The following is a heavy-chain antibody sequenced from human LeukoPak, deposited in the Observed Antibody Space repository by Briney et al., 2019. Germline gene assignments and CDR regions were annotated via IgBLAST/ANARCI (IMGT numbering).Heavy chain of an antibody. V-gene: IGHV3-21*01. D-gene: IGHD6-19*01. CDR1: GFTFSSYS. J-gene: IGHJ4*02. Sequence: GGSLRLSCAASGFTFSSYSMSWVRQAPGKGLEWVSSISTSGSYIYYADSVKGRFTISRDNAKNSLYLQMNSLRAEDTAMYYCARPKVAGTTYFDYWGQGTLVTVSS. CDR2: ISTSGSYI. CDR3: ARPKVAGTTYFDY.